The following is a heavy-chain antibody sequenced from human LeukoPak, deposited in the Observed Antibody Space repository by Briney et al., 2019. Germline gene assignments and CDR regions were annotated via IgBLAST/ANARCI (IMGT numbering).Heavy chain of an antibody. CDR2: INHTGST. CDR1: GGSFGAYY. Sequence: SETLSLTCTVYGGSFGAYYWTWIRQPPGKGLEWIGEINHTGSTSYNPSLKTRVTISLDTSKNQFSLKLNSVTATDTAVYYCARHYGPWGQGTLVTVSS. CDR3: ARHYGP. D-gene: IGHD3-16*01. V-gene: IGHV4-34*01. J-gene: IGHJ4*02.